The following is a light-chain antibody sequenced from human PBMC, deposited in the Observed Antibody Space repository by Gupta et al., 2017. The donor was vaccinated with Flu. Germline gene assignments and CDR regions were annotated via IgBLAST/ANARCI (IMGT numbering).Light chain of an antibody. J-gene: IGKJ4*01. CDR1: REITRY. Sequence: DIQMTQSPSSLSASVGDRVTITCQASREITRYLNWYQHRPGRAPKLLIYDTSILEPGVPARFSGSGSGTHFTFSINGLQPEDIATYYCQQFGDLPLSFGGGTKVDIK. CDR2: DTS. V-gene: IGKV1-33*01. CDR3: QQFGDLPLS.